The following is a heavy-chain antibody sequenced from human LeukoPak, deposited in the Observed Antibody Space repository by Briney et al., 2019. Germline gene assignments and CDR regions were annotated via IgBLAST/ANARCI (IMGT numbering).Heavy chain of an antibody. CDR1: GYSFTSYW. J-gene: IGHJ3*02. CDR2: IYPGDSDT. D-gene: IGHD3-22*01. CDR3: ASTWDYDSQLGSNAFDI. V-gene: IGHV5-51*01. Sequence: GESLKISCKGSGYSFTSYWIGWVRQMPGKGLEWMGIIYPGDSDTRYSPSFQGQVTISADKSISTAYLQWSSLKASDTAMYYCASTWDYDSQLGSNAFDIWGQGTMVTVSS.